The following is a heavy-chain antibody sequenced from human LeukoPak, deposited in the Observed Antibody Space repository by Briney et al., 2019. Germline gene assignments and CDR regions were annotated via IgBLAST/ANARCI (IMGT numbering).Heavy chain of an antibody. CDR3: ASDRVLGSGSLDN. Sequence: GGSLRLSCTASGLRFSDLWMHWVRQAPGKGLVWVSRIRGDWHDTTYADSVKGRSTIFRDNAQNTLYLQMNSLRVEDTAVYYCASDRVLGSGSLDNWGQGTLVTVSS. CDR1: GLRFSDLW. D-gene: IGHD3-10*01. V-gene: IGHV3-74*01. J-gene: IGHJ4*02. CDR2: IRGDWHDT.